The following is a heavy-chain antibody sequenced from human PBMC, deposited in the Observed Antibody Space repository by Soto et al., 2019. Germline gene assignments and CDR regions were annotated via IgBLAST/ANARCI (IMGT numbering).Heavy chain of an antibody. CDR1: SGSISSSNW. V-gene: IGHV4-4*02. D-gene: IGHD3-10*01. CDR2: IYHSGST. CDR3: ASRTSHYGSGSYYGYYYYYDMDV. J-gene: IGHJ6*03. Sequence: SDTLSLTCAVSSGSISSSNWWSWVRQPPGKGLEWIGEIYHSGSTNYNPSLKSRVTISVDKSRNQFSLKLSSVTAADTAVYYCASRTSHYGSGSYYGYYYYYDMDVWGKGTTVTVS.